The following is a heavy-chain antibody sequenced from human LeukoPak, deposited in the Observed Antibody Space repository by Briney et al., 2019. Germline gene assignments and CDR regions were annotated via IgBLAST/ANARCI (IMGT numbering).Heavy chain of an antibody. D-gene: IGHD6-19*01. CDR3: ARLNSSVSGVGMDV. CDR1: GYTFTGYY. J-gene: IGHJ6*02. CDR2: INPNSGGT. V-gene: IGHV1-2*02. Sequence: GASVKVSCKASGYTFTGYYMHWVRQAPGQGLEWMGWINPNSGGTNYAQKFQGRVTMTRDTSISTAYMELSRLRSGDTAVYYCARLNSSVSGVGMDVWGQGTTVTVSS.